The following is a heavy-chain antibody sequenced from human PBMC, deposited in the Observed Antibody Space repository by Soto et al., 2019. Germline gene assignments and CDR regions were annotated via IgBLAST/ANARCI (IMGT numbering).Heavy chain of an antibody. D-gene: IGHD1-7*01. J-gene: IGHJ5*02. V-gene: IGHV5-51*01. CDR2: IYPGDSDT. CDR1: GYSFTSYW. Sequence: GQSLKISCSGSGYSFTSYWIGWVRQMPGKGLEWMGIIYPGDSDTRYSPSFQGQVTISADKSISTAYLQWSSLKASDTAMYYCARHVAGTSSWFDPWGQGTLVTVSS. CDR3: ARHVAGTSSWFDP.